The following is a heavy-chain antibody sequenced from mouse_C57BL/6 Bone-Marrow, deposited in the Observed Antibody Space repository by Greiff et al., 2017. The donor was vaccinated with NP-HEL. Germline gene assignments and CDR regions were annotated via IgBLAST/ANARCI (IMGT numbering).Heavy chain of an antibody. Sequence: QVHVKQPGAELVKPGASVKLSCKASGYTFTSYWMHWVKQRPGQGLEWIGMIHPNSGSTNYNEKFKSKATLTVDKSSSTAYMQLSSLTSEDSAVYYCAIRQLRLSYWGQGTLVTVSA. J-gene: IGHJ3*01. CDR3: AIRQLRLSY. CDR2: IHPNSGST. V-gene: IGHV1-64*01. CDR1: GYTFTSYW. D-gene: IGHD3-2*02.